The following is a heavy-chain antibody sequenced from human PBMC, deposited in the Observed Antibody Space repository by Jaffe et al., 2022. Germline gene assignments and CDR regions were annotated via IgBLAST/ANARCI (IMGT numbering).Heavy chain of an antibody. CDR3: GRENWFIDL. Sequence: EVQLVESGGGLVQPGGSLRLSCAASEFSFGTRWMHWVRQVPGKGLVWVSRINTDGSSTDYADSVKGRFTISRDNAKNTLYLQMNSLRAEDTAVYYCGRENWFIDLWGRGTLVTVSS. J-gene: IGHJ2*01. V-gene: IGHV3-74*01. CDR1: EFSFGTRW. CDR2: INTDGSST.